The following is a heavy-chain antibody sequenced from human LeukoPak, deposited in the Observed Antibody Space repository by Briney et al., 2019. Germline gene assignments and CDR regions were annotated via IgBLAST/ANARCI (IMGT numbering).Heavy chain of an antibody. CDR3: ARVPGYDSSEVDY. Sequence: PGGSLRLSCAASGFTFSSYSMNWVRQAPGKGLEWVSSISSSSSYIYYADSVKGRFTISRDNAKNSLYLQMNSLRAEDTAVYYCARVPGYDSSEVDYWGQGTLVTVSS. CDR2: ISSSSSYI. J-gene: IGHJ4*02. CDR1: GFTFSSYS. V-gene: IGHV3-21*01. D-gene: IGHD3-22*01.